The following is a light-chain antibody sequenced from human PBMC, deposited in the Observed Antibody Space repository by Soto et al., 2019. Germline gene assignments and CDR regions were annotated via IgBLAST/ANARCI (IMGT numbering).Light chain of an antibody. J-gene: IGKJ4*01. CDR3: QQANSFPLT. CDR1: QDISYW. V-gene: IGKV1-12*01. Sequence: DIQMTQSPSSVSASVGDRVTITCRASQDISYWFGWYQQKPGKVPKLLIYSASSLQSGVPSRFSGSGSGTDFTLTISSLQPEDFATYYCQQANSFPLTFGGGTKVDIK. CDR2: SAS.